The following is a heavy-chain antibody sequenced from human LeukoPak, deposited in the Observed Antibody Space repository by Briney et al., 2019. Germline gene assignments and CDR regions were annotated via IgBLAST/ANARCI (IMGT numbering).Heavy chain of an antibody. Sequence: GESLKISCKGSGYSFTSYWISWVRQMPGKGLEWMGRIGPSDSYTHYSTSFQGHVTISADNSISTAYLHWSSLKASDTAMYYCAHHCGSGRDFDYWGQGTLVTVSS. CDR2: IGPSDSYT. J-gene: IGHJ4*02. D-gene: IGHD3-10*01. CDR3: AHHCGSGRDFDY. V-gene: IGHV5-10-1*01. CDR1: GYSFTSYW.